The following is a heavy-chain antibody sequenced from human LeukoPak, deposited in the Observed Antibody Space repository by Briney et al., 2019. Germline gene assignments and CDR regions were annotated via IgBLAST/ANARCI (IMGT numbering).Heavy chain of an antibody. CDR3: ARVNTIFGVAQPYYFDY. D-gene: IGHD3-3*01. Sequence: GGSLRLSCAASGFTVSSNYMSWVRQAPGKGLEWVSVIYSGGSTYYADSVKGRFTISRDNSKNTLYLQMNSLRAEDTAVYYCARVNTIFGVAQPYYFDYWGQGTLVTVSS. V-gene: IGHV3-53*01. CDR1: GFTVSSNY. J-gene: IGHJ4*02. CDR2: IYSGGST.